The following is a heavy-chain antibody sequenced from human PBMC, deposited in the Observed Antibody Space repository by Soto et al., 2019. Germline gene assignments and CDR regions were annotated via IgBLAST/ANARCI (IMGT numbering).Heavy chain of an antibody. D-gene: IGHD3-9*01. Sequence: QVQLQQWGAGLLKPSETLSLTCAVYGGSFSGYYWSWIRQPPGKGLEWIGEINHSGSTNYNPSLKSRVTISGDTSKNQFSLKLSSVTAADTAVYYCARGLVFLAPRLKTIDYWGQGTLVTVSS. CDR3: ARGLVFLAPRLKTIDY. CDR2: INHSGST. V-gene: IGHV4-34*01. J-gene: IGHJ4*02. CDR1: GGSFSGYY.